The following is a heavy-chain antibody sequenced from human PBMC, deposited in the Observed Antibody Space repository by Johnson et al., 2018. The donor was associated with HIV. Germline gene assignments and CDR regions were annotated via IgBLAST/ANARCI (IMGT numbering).Heavy chain of an antibody. CDR1: GFTFSSYA. CDR3: ARPHIVVVTAGYAFDI. D-gene: IGHD2-21*02. V-gene: IGHV3-30-3*01. CDR2: ISYDGSNK. J-gene: IGHJ3*02. Sequence: QLVESGGGVVQPGRSLRLSCAASGFTFSSYAMHWVRQAPGKGLEWVAVISYDGSNKYYADSVKGRFTISRDNSKNTLYLQMNSLRAEDTAVYYCARPHIVVVTAGYAFDIWGQGTMVIVSS.